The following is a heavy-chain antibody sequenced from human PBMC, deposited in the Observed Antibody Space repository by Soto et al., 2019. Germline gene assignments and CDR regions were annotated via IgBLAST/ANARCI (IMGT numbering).Heavy chain of an antibody. Sequence: GGSLRLSCAASGFTFSSYSMNWVRQAPGKGLEWVSSISSSSSYIYYADSVKGRFTISRDNAKNSLDLQMNSLRAEDTAVYYCARSSRDYDFWSGYYLELDVWGKGTTVTVSS. CDR3: ARSSRDYDFWSGYYLELDV. J-gene: IGHJ6*04. CDR1: GFTFSSYS. D-gene: IGHD3-3*01. CDR2: ISSSSSYI. V-gene: IGHV3-21*01.